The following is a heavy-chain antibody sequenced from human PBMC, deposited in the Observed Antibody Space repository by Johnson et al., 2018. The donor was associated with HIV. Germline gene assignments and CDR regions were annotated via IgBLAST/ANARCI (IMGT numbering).Heavy chain of an antibody. CDR3: TTDDLGVDAFDI. CDR1: GFTFSNAW. CDR2: INSKTDGGTT. V-gene: IGHV3-15*01. Sequence: VQLVESGGGLVQPGGSLRLSCAASGFTFSNAWMSWVRQAPGKGLEWVGRINSKTDGGTTDYAAHVTGRFTITRDDSKNTLYLQRNSLKTEDTAVYYCTTDDLGVDAFDIWGQGTMVTVSS. D-gene: IGHD3-16*01. J-gene: IGHJ3*02.